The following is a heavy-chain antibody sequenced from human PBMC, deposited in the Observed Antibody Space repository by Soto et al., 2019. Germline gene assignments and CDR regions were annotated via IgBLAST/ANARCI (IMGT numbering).Heavy chain of an antibody. CDR1: GFTFSSYE. CDR3: AREGGYCSGGSCYSGYFDY. CDR2: ISSSGSTI. V-gene: IGHV3-48*03. Sequence: ESGGGLVQPGGSLRLSCAASGFTFSSYEMNWVRQAPGKGLEWVSYISSSGSTIYYADSVKGRFTISRDNAKNSLYLQMNSLRAEDTAVYYCAREGGYCSGGSCYSGYFDYWGQGTLVTVSS. D-gene: IGHD2-15*01. J-gene: IGHJ4*02.